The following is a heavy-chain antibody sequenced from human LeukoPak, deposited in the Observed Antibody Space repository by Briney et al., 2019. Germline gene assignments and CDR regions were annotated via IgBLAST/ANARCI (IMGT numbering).Heavy chain of an antibody. CDR1: GFTVSSYW. V-gene: IGHV3-74*01. J-gene: IGHJ6*03. Sequence: GGSLRLSCAASGFTVSSYWMHWVRHAPGKGLVWVSRINSDGSSTSYADSVKGRFTISRDNAKNTLYLQMNSLRAEDTAVYYCATATLYYYYYMDVWGKGTTVTVSS. CDR2: INSDGSST. CDR3: ATATLYYYYYMDV.